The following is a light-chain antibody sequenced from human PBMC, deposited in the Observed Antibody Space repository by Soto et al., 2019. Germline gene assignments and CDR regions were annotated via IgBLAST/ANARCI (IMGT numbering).Light chain of an antibody. CDR3: QQCGSSPWT. CDR2: AAS. Sequence: EIVMTQSPATLSVSPGERATLSCRASQSVSSYYLAWYQQKPGQAPRLPIYAASSRATGIPDRFSGGGSGTDFTLTISRLEPEDFAVYYCQQCGSSPWTFGQGTKVDIK. CDR1: QSVSSYY. V-gene: IGKV3-20*01. J-gene: IGKJ1*01.